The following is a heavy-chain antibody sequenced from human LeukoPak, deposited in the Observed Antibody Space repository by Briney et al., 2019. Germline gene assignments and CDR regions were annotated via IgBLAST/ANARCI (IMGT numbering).Heavy chain of an antibody. Sequence: ASVKVPCKASGGTFSSYAISWVRQAPGQGLEWMGRIIPIFGTANYAQKFQGRVTITADKSTSTADMELSSLRSEDTAVYYCARDLGYYDSTPFDYWGQGTLVTVSS. CDR1: GGTFSSYA. CDR2: IIPIFGTA. J-gene: IGHJ4*02. CDR3: ARDLGYYDSTPFDY. V-gene: IGHV1-69*06. D-gene: IGHD3-22*01.